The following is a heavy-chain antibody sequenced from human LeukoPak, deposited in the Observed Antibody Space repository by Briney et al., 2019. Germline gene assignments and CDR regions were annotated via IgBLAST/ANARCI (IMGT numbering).Heavy chain of an antibody. D-gene: IGHD4-23*01. CDR1: GGSISSSNW. J-gene: IGHJ6*02. CDR3: ARIGYSTPSNGMDV. CDR2: IYHSGST. V-gene: IGHV4-4*02. Sequence: PSETLSLTCAVSGGSISSSNWWSWVRQPPGKGLEWIGEIYHSGSTNYNPSLKSRVTISVDKSKNQFSLKLSSVTAADTAVYYCARIGYSTPSNGMDVWGQGTTVTVSS.